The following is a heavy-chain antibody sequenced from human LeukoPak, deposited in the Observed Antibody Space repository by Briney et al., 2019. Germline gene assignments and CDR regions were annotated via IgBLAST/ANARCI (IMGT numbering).Heavy chain of an antibody. J-gene: IGHJ6*02. Sequence: SVKVSCKASGGTFSSYATSWVRQAPGQGLEWMGGIIPIFGTANYAQKFQGRVTITADESTSTAYMELSSLRSEDTAVYYCARGARPAVHYGMDVWGQGTTVTVSS. CDR1: GGTFSSYA. CDR3: ARGARPAVHYGMDV. D-gene: IGHD2-2*01. CDR2: IIPIFGTA. V-gene: IGHV1-69*01.